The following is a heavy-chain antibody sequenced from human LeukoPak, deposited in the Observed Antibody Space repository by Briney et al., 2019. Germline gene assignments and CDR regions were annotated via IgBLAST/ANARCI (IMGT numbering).Heavy chain of an antibody. Sequence: PSETLSLTCTVSGDSIRSYYWSWIRQPPEEGGERPGHIYYSGSTNYSPSLKSRVTISVDTSKNQLSLKLSSVTAADTAVYYCARRLASVATAGYWFDPWGQGTLVTVSS. J-gene: IGHJ5*02. CDR1: GDSIRSYY. D-gene: IGHD6-13*01. V-gene: IGHV4-59*01. CDR3: ARRLASVATAGYWFDP. CDR2: IYYSGST.